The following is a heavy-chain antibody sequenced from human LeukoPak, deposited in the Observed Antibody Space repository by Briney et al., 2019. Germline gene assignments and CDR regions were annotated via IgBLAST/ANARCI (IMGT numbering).Heavy chain of an antibody. V-gene: IGHV4-4*07. Sequence: PSETLSLTCNVSGASINSYYWSWIRQPAGKGLEWIGRIDTTGSTNYHASLKSRVTISLDTSKNQFSLKLSSVTAADTAVYYCARFDTAMELDYWGQGTLVTVSS. CDR3: ARFDTAMELDY. CDR1: GASINSYY. D-gene: IGHD5-18*01. J-gene: IGHJ4*02. CDR2: IDTTGST.